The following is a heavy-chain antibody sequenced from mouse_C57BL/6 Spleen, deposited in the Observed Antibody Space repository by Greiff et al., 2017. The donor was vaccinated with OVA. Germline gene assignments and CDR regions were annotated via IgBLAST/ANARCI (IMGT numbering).Heavy chain of an antibody. V-gene: IGHV14-3*01. Sequence: VHVKQSVAELVRPGASVKLSCTASGFNIKNTYMHWVKQRPEQGLEWIGRIDPANGNTKYAPKFQGKATITADTSSNTAYLQLSSLTSEDTAIYYCASGGDSNYCYFDYWGQGTTLTVSS. J-gene: IGHJ2*01. CDR3: ASGGDSNYCYFDY. D-gene: IGHD2-5*01. CDR2: IDPANGNT. CDR1: GFNIKNTY.